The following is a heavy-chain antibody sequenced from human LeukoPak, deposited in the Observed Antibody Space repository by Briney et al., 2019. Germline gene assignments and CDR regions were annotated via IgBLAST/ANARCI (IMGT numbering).Heavy chain of an antibody. V-gene: IGHV4-39*01. J-gene: IGHJ4*02. CDR3: ARVRILTGYRSLDY. CDR2: IFYSGST. D-gene: IGHD3-9*01. CDR1: GGSISSRSHY. Sequence: SETLSLTCTVSGGSISSRSHYWGWIRQPPGKGLEWIGSIFYSGSTSYNVSLKSRVSISVETSKNQFSLKLSSVTAADTAVYYCARVRILTGYRSLDYWGQGTLVTVSS.